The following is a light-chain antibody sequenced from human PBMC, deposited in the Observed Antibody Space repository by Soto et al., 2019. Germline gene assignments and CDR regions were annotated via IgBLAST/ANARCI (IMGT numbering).Light chain of an antibody. CDR2: DVS. V-gene: IGLV2-11*01. CDR3: CSYAGSYTFDHV. CDR1: SSDVGGYNY. Sequence: QSALTQPRSVSVSPEHSFTISCTGTSSDVGGYNYVSWYQQHPGKAPKLMIYDVSKRPSGVPDRFSGSKSGNTDSLTISGLQAEDEADYYCCSYAGSYTFDHVFGTGTKVTVL. J-gene: IGLJ1*01.